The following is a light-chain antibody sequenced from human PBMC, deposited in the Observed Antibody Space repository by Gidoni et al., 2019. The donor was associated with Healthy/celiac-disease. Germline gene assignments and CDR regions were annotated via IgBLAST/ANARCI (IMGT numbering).Light chain of an antibody. V-gene: IGKV1-39*01. CDR1: QSISSY. CDR3: QQSYSTPPT. Sequence: DIQMTQSPSSLSASVGDRVTIPCRASQSISSYLNWYQQKPGKAPKLLIYAASSLHSGVPSRFSGSGSGTDFTLTISSLQPEDFATYYCQQSYSTPPTFGGGTKVEIK. J-gene: IGKJ4*01. CDR2: AAS.